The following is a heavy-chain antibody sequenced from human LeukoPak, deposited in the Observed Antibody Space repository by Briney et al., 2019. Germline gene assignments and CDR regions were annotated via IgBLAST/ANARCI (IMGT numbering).Heavy chain of an antibody. CDR3: VREVGRPKTFYFDC. V-gene: IGHV3-48*04. CDR2: ISETI. D-gene: IGHD3-16*01. Sequence: GGSLRLSCIASGFVFSRDNMNWVRQAPGKGLEWVAHISETIYYADSVQGRFTISRDNAKNSLYLQMSNLRVDDTAMYYCVREVGRPKTFYFDCWGRGTPVTVYS. CDR1: GFVFSRDN. J-gene: IGHJ4*02.